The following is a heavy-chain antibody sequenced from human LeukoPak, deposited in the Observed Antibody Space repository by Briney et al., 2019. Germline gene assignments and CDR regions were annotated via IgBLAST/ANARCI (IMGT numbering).Heavy chain of an antibody. CDR2: IYTSGST. Sequence: SETLSLTCTVSGGSISSYYWSWIRQPAGKGLEWIGRIYTSGSTNYNPSLKSRVTMSVDTSKNQFSLKLSSVTAADTAVYYCARGRSGYSGYDIGPYYYYYMDVWGKGTTVTISS. V-gene: IGHV4-4*07. J-gene: IGHJ6*03. CDR1: GGSISSYY. D-gene: IGHD5-12*01. CDR3: ARGRSGYSGYDIGPYYYYYMDV.